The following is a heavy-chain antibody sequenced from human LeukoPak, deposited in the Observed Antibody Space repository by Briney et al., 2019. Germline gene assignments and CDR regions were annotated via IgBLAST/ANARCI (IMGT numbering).Heavy chain of an antibody. CDR3: AKSNSVPSYYYDSSGILDGGDFDY. D-gene: IGHD3-22*01. J-gene: IGHJ4*02. CDR1: GFTFSSYA. V-gene: IGHV3-23*01. CDR2: ISGSGGST. Sequence: PGGSLRLSCAASGFTFSSYAMSWVRQALGKGLEWVSAISGSGGSTYYADSVKGRFTISRDNSKNTLYLQMNSLRAEDTAVYYCAKSNSVPSYYYDSSGILDGGDFDYWGQGTLVTVSS.